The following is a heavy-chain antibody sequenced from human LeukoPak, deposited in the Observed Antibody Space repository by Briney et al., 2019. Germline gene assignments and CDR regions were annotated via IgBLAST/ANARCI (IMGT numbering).Heavy chain of an antibody. J-gene: IGHJ4*02. CDR3: ARDYSGSYTH. D-gene: IGHD1-26*01. CDR1: GYSFTVYY. Sequence: GASVKVSCKASGYSFTVYYIHWVRQAPGQGLEWAGLIHPNSGDTFYAQKFRGRVTMTRDTSINTAYMELDRLTSDDTAVYYCARDYSGSYTHWAQGTLVTVSS. V-gene: IGHV1-2*06. CDR2: IHPNSGDT.